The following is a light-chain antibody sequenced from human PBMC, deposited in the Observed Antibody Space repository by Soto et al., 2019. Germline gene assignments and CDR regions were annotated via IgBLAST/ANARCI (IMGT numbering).Light chain of an antibody. Sequence: IQMTQSPPTLSASVGDRVTNTCRASQSISGWLAWYQQKPGKAPNLLIYQASTLESGVPSRFSGSGSGTEFTLTISSLQPDDFATYHCQQHNTYSRTFGQGTKV. J-gene: IGKJ1*01. CDR3: QQHNTYSRT. CDR1: QSISGW. CDR2: QAS. V-gene: IGKV1-5*03.